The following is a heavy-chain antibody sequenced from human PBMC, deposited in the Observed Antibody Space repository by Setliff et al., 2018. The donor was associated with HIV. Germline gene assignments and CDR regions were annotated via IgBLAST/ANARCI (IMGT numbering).Heavy chain of an antibody. CDR3: ARGHYGA. J-gene: IGHJ4*02. CDR1: GFTVSSVY. Sequence: PGGSLRLSCAASGFTVSSVYMRWIRQAPGKGLEWVSVIYDDGSTYYADSVKGRFTVSRDESKNTLLFQMDSLRVEDTAVYYCARGHYGAWGQGTLVTVSS. CDR2: IYDDGST. D-gene: IGHD4-17*01. V-gene: IGHV3-53*01.